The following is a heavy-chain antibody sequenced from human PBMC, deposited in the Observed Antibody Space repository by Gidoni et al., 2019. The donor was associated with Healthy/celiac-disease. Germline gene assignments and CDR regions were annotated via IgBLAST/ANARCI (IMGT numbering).Heavy chain of an antibody. CDR2: IIPILGIA. CDR3: ARPRKGGSGYYYLDDAFDI. D-gene: IGHD3-22*01. V-gene: IGHV1-69*04. CDR1: GGTFSSSA. Sequence: QVQLVQSGAAVKKPGSSVKVSCKASGGTFSSSAISWVRQAPGQGLEWMGRIIPILGIANYAQKFQGRVTITEDKSTSTAYMELSSLRSEDTAVYYCARPRKGGSGYYYLDDAFDIWGQGTMVTVSS. J-gene: IGHJ3*02.